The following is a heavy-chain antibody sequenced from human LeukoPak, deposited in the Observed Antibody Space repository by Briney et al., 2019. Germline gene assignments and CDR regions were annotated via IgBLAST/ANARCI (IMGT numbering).Heavy chain of an antibody. CDR3: ARGLDSGSRPSY. CDR2: ISYDGSNK. J-gene: IGHJ4*02. Sequence: PGRSLRLSCAASGFTFSSYAMHWVRQAPGKGLEWVAVISYDGSNKYYADSVKGRFTISRDNSKNTLYLQMNSLRAEDTAVYYCARGLDSGSRPSYWGQGTLVTVSS. V-gene: IGHV3-30-3*01. D-gene: IGHD1-26*01. CDR1: GFTFSSYA.